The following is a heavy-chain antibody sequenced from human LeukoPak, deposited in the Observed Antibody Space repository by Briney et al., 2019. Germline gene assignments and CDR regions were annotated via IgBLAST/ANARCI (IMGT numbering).Heavy chain of an antibody. Sequence: ASVKVSCKASGYTFTGYYMHWVRQAPGQGLERMGWINPNSGGTNYAQKFQGRVTMTRDTSISTAYMELSRLRSDDTAVYYCARGGYCSSTSCYDAFDIWGQGTMVTVSS. CDR1: GYTFTGYY. CDR3: ARGGYCSSTSCYDAFDI. V-gene: IGHV1-2*02. D-gene: IGHD2-2*01. J-gene: IGHJ3*02. CDR2: INPNSGGT.